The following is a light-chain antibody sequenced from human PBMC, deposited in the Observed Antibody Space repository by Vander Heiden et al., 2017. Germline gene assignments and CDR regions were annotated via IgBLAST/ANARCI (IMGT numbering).Light chain of an antibody. Sequence: QSALTQPASVSGSPGQSITISCTGGTSDIVAYTLFSWSQQYPAKHPNLMIYEVTNRPSGVSDRFSGSKSANTASLTISGLEDEDEADYYCSAYTSSSTVIFGGGTKLTVL. J-gene: IGLJ2*01. CDR1: TSDIVAYTL. CDR2: EVT. CDR3: SAYTSSSTVI. V-gene: IGLV2-14*01.